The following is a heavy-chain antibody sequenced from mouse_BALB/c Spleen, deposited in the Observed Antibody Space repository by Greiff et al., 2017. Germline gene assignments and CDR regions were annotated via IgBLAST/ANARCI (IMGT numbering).Heavy chain of an antibody. Sequence: VMLVESGPGLVAPSQSLSITCTVSGFSLTSYGVHWVRQPPGKGLEWLGVIWAGGSTNYNSALMSRLSISKDNSKSHVFLKMNSLQTDDTAMYYCARVSYGNYRGWFAYWGQGTLVTVSA. CDR3: ARVSYGNYRGWFAY. CDR2: IWAGGST. J-gene: IGHJ3*01. CDR1: GFSLTSYG. D-gene: IGHD2-1*01. V-gene: IGHV2-9*02.